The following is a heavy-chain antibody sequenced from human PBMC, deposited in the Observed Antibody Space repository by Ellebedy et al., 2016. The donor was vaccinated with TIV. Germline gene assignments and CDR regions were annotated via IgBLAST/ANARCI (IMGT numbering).Heavy chain of an antibody. V-gene: IGHV3-74*01. CDR3: ARTPFEYSSSSYFDY. CDR1: GFTFSSYW. Sequence: GGSLRLSXAASGFTFSSYWMHWVRQAPGKGLVWVSRINSDGSSTRYADSVKGRFTISRDDAKNTLYLQMNSLRAEDTGVYYCARTPFEYSSSSYFDYWGQGTLVTVSS. J-gene: IGHJ4*02. D-gene: IGHD6-19*01. CDR2: INSDGSST.